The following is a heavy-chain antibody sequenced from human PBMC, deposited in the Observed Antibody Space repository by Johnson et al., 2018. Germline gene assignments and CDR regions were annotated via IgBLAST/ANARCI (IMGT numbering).Heavy chain of an antibody. CDR1: GFTFSSYA. CDR3: AKASIAARSRDAFDI. Sequence: QVQLVQSGGGVVQPGRSLRLSCAASGFTFSSYAMHWVRQAPGKGLEWVAVISYDGSNKYYADSVKGRFTISRDNSKNTLYLQMNSLRAEDTAVYYCAKASIAARSRDAFDIWGQGTMVTVSS. CDR2: ISYDGSNK. V-gene: IGHV3-30-3*01. J-gene: IGHJ3*02. D-gene: IGHD6-6*01.